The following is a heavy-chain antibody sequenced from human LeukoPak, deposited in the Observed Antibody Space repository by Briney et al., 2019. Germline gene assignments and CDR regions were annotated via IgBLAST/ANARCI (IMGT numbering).Heavy chain of an antibody. V-gene: IGHV4-39*07. Sequence: SETLSLTCTVSGGSISSSSYYWGWIRQPPGKWLEWIGSIYYSGSTYYNPSLKSRVNISVDTSKNQFSLKLSSVTAADTAVYYCARVPVLMYNWFDPWGQGTLVTVSS. J-gene: IGHJ5*02. CDR2: IYYSGST. D-gene: IGHD2-15*01. CDR1: GGSISSSSYY. CDR3: ARVPVLMYNWFDP.